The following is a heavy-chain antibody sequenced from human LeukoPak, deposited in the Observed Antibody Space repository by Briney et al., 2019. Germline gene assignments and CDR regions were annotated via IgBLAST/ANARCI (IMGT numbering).Heavy chain of an antibody. Sequence: GRSLRLSCAASGFTFDDYAMHWVRQAPGKGLEWVSGISWNSGSIGYADSVKGRFTISRDNAKNSLYLQMNSLRAEDMALYYCATAPYDSIGIFDYWGQGTLVTVSS. D-gene: IGHD3-22*01. CDR3: ATAPYDSIGIFDY. CDR2: ISWNSGSI. CDR1: GFTFDDYA. V-gene: IGHV3-9*03. J-gene: IGHJ4*02.